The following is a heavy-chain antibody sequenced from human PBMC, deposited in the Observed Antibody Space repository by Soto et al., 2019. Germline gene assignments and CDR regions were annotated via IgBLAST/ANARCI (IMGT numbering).Heavy chain of an antibody. D-gene: IGHD2-2*01. J-gene: IGHJ5*02. CDR3: ARGVVPAAIYWFDP. Sequence: GGSLRLSCAASGFTFSSYGMHWVRQAPGKGLGWVAVIWYDGSNKYYADSVKGRFTISRDNSKNTLYLQMNSLRAEDTAVYYCARGVVPAAIYWFDPWGQGTLVTVSS. V-gene: IGHV3-33*01. CDR1: GFTFSSYG. CDR2: IWYDGSNK.